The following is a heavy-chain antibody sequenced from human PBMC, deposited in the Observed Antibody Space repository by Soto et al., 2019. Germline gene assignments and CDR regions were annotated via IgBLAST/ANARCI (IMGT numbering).Heavy chain of an antibody. J-gene: IGHJ4*02. Sequence: SCPTLVNPTQTLTLTCTFSGFSLSSSGMSVGWFRQAPGKAPEWLSLVYWSDDKRYSPSLKSRLTISKDTSTNQVVLTMTNMDSVDTGTYYCAHMYYYDGSGYYPTSDYWGQGTLVTVSS. D-gene: IGHD3-22*01. CDR1: GFSLSSSGMS. CDR2: VYWSDDK. V-gene: IGHV2-5*01. CDR3: AHMYYYDGSGYYPTSDY.